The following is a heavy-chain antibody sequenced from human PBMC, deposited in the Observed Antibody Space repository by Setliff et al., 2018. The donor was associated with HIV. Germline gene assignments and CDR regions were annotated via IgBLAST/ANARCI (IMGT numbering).Heavy chain of an antibody. CDR3: AREAPRYASGAFDM. CDR2: IHGYSGKT. D-gene: IGHD3-10*01. CDR1: GYTFSNFG. J-gene: IGHJ3*02. Sequence: ASVKVSCKSSGYTFSNFGVSWVRQAPGQGLEWLGYIHGYSGKTHFSPRLQGRLTMTTDTSTDTVYLELRSLASDDTAIYYCAREAPRYASGAFDMWGLGTMVTVSS. V-gene: IGHV1-18*01.